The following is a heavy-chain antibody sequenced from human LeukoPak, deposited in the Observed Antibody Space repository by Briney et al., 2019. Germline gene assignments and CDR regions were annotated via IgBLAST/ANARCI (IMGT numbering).Heavy chain of an antibody. J-gene: IGHJ4*02. CDR2: ISYDGSNK. D-gene: IGHD3-10*01. CDR1: GFTFSSYG. Sequence: GRSLRLSCAASGFTFSSYGMHWVRQAPGKGLEWVAVISYDGSNKYYADSVKGRFTVSRDNSKNTLYLQMNSLRAEDTAVYYCARVPGIIDYWGQGTLVSVSP. V-gene: IGHV3-30*03. CDR3: ARVPGIIDY.